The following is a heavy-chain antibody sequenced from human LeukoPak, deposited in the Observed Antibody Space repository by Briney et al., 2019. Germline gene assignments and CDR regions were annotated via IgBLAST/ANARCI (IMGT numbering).Heavy chain of an antibody. CDR3: AKGCSGGSCLLPDY. Sequence: PGGSLRLSCAASGFTFSTYAMSWVRQAPGKGLEWVSSVRGSGDTKYDADSLKGRFTISRDNSKNTLYLQMNSLRAEDTAVYYCAKGCSGGSCLLPDYWGQGTLVTVSS. J-gene: IGHJ4*02. CDR2: VRGSGDTK. D-gene: IGHD2-15*01. CDR1: GFTFSTYA. V-gene: IGHV3-23*01.